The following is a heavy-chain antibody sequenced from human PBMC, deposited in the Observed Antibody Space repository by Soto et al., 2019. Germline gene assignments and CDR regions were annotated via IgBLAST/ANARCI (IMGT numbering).Heavy chain of an antibody. V-gene: IGHV3-30*03. CDR1: GFSCSSYC. Sequence: PGGSLRLSCAASGFSCSSYCMHWVRQAPGKGLEWVAVISPDGSNKDYADSVKGRFTISRDNSKNTLYLQMNSLRAEDTAVYYCARDRVESGYPEYFQHWGQGTLVTVSS. D-gene: IGHD3-22*01. J-gene: IGHJ1*01. CDR2: ISPDGSNK. CDR3: ARDRVESGYPEYFQH.